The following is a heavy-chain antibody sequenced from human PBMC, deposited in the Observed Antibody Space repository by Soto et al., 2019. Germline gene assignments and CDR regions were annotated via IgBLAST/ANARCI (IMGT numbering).Heavy chain of an antibody. CDR1: GYTFTGYY. CDR2: INPNSGGT. J-gene: IGHJ4*02. D-gene: IGHD6-13*01. Sequence: PSVKVSCKASGYTFTGYYMHWVRQPPGQGLEWMGWINPNSGGTNYAQKFQGWVTMTRDTSISTAYMELSRLRSDDTAVYYCARSHTYSSSWVPPNFDYWGQGTLVTV. CDR3: ARSHTYSSSWVPPNFDY. V-gene: IGHV1-2*04.